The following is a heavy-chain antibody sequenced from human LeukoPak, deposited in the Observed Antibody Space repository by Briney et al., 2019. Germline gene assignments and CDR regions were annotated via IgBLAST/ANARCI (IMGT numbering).Heavy chain of an antibody. D-gene: IGHD3-3*01. CDR2: ISFDGSNK. V-gene: IGHV3-30-3*01. J-gene: IGHJ4*02. Sequence: PGGSLRLSCAASGFTFNNYAMHWVRQAPGKGLEWVAVISFDGSNKYYADSVKGRFTISRDNSKNTLYLQMNSLRADDTAVYSCARDGRLSTYYDFWSGYSNFDYWGQGTLVTVSS. CDR1: GFTFNNYA. CDR3: ARDGRLSTYYDFWSGYSNFDY.